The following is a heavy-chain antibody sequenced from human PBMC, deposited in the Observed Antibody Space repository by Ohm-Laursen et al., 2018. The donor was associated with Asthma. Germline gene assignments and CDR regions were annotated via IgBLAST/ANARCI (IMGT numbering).Heavy chain of an antibody. CDR1: GFTLGDYF. D-gene: IGHD3-10*01. CDR3: ARGQGSGDISGSDPFDL. Sequence: SLRLSCAASGFTLGDYFMHWVRQGPGEGLLWISHLFPDGRRTNYADAVRGRFTISRDDSKNTLNLQMSSLRGDDTAVYYCARGQGSGDISGSDPFDLWGQGTTVIVSS. V-gene: IGHV3-74*01. CDR2: LFPDGRRT. J-gene: IGHJ3*01.